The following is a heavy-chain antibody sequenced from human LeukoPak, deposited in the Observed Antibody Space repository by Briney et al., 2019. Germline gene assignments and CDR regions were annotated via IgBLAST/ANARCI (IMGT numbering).Heavy chain of an antibody. D-gene: IGHD2-21*02. CDR1: GFIFSSYG. CDR3: VRVVTVSNTDPAFDI. CDR2: IWHDGSNR. J-gene: IGHJ3*02. V-gene: IGHV3-33*01. Sequence: GGSLRLSCAASGFIFSSYGMHWVHQAPGKGLEWVAVIWHDGSNRHYVDSVKGRFTISRDNPKSTLYLQMNSLRAEDTAVYYCVRVVTVSNTDPAFDIWGRGTLVTVSS.